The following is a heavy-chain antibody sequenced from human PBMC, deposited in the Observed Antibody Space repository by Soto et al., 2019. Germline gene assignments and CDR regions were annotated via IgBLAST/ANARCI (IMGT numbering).Heavy chain of an antibody. CDR3: TRNFFGYSRTPFDP. J-gene: IGHJ5*02. V-gene: IGHV3-49*03. Sequence: GGSLRLSCTASGFTFGDYAMSWFRQAPGKGLEWVGFIRSKAYGGTTEYAASVKGRFTISRDDSKSIAYLQMNSLKTEDTAVYYCTRNFFGYSRTPFDPWGQGTLVTVSS. CDR2: IRSKAYGGTT. CDR1: GFTFGDYA. D-gene: IGHD6-13*01.